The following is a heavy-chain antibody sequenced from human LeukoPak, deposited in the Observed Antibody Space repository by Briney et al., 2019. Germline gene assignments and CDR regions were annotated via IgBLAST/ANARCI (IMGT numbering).Heavy chain of an antibody. V-gene: IGHV3-66*01. Sequence: GGSLRLSCAASGLTVSSNYMSWVRQAPGKGLEWVSLIYSGSSTYYADSVKGRFTISRDKSKNTLYLQMSSQRVEDTAVYYCAMGAIVATIDYWGQGTLVTVSS. D-gene: IGHD5-12*01. CDR2: IYSGSST. J-gene: IGHJ4*02. CDR3: AMGAIVATIDY. CDR1: GLTVSSNY.